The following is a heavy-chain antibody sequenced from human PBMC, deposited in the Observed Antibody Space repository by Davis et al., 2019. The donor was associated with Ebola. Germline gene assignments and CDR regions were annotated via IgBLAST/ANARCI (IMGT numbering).Heavy chain of an antibody. D-gene: IGHD2-21*02. CDR3: AMPDCSGADCFSVYIKS. V-gene: IGHV3-33*01. CDR1: GFTFSSYG. J-gene: IGHJ4*02. Sequence: GESLKISCAASGFTFSSYGMHWVRQAPGKGLEWVAVIWYDGSNKYYADSVKGRFTISRDNSDNMLYLQMNSLRAEDTAVYYCAMPDCSGADCFSVYIKSWGQGTLVTVSS. CDR2: IWYDGSNK.